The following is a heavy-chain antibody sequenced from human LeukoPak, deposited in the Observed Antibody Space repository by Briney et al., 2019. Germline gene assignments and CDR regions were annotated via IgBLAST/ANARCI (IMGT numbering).Heavy chain of an antibody. CDR2: ISGDGGST. D-gene: IGHD4-23*01. Sequence: PGGSLRLSCAASGFSFDDCAMHWVRHAPGKGLEWVSLISGDGGSTYYADSVKGRFTISRDNSKNSLYLQMNSLRAADTALYYCVRVLLRWQTPGDYWGQGTLVTVSS. J-gene: IGHJ4*02. V-gene: IGHV3-43*02. CDR3: VRVLLRWQTPGDY. CDR1: GFSFDDCA.